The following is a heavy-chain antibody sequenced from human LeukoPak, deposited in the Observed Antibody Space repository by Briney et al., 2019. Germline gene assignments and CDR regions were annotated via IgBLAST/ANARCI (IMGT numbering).Heavy chain of an antibody. J-gene: IGHJ4*02. Sequence: GGSLRLSCGASGFTFSNYPMHWVRQAPGKGLEWVVVIANDGRDKHYGESVKGRFTISRDNSRNTLYLQMNSLRAEDTAVYYCARDLKVKSADYYFDYWGQGTLVTVSS. D-gene: IGHD2-15*01. V-gene: IGHV3-30*03. CDR3: ARDLKVKSADYYFDY. CDR2: IANDGRDK. CDR1: GFTFSNYP.